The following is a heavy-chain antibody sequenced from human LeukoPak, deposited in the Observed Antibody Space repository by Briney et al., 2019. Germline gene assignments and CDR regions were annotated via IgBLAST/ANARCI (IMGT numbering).Heavy chain of an antibody. CDR3: ARDQRPSCLGGICYSGDY. J-gene: IGHJ4*02. V-gene: IGHV1-69*01. CDR2: IVPIIGTA. CDR1: GGTFHSYI. Sequence: SVKVSCKASGGTFHSYIVTWVRQAPGQGLEWMGGIVPIIGTANYAQKFQGRITITADDSTSTAYMELRSLRSEDTAIYYCARDQRPSCLGGICYSGDYWGQGTLVTVTS. D-gene: IGHD2-15*01.